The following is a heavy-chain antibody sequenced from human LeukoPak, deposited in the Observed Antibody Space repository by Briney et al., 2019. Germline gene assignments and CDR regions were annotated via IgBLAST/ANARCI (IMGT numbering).Heavy chain of an antibody. D-gene: IGHD6-19*01. Sequence: GGSLRLSCAASGFTFSGYIMNWVRQAPGKGLEWVSFIGASGNTIYYADSVKGRFTVSRDNAKNSLYLQMNSLRAEDTAVYYCARDQWLDYWGRGTLVTVSS. CDR3: ARDQWLDY. CDR2: IGASGNTI. J-gene: IGHJ4*02. V-gene: IGHV3-48*01. CDR1: GFTFSGYI.